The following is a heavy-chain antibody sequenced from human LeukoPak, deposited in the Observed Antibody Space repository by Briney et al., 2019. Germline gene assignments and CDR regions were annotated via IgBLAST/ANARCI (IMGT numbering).Heavy chain of an antibody. J-gene: IGHJ6*02. CDR3: ARMRYSNYYYGMDV. CDR2: INAGNGNT. V-gene: IGHV1-3*01. Sequence: ASVKVSCEASGYTFTSYAMHWVRQAPGQRLEWMGWINAGNGNTKYSQKFQGRVTITRDTSASTAYMELSSLRSEDTAVYYCARMRYSNYYYGMDVWGQGTTVTVSS. D-gene: IGHD4-11*01. CDR1: GYTFTSYA.